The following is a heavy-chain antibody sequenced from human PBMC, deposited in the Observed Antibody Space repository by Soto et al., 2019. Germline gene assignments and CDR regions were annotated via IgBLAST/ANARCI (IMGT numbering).Heavy chain of an antibody. CDR1: NVSISTTSYT. CDR2: IYYTGST. Sequence: QMQLQESGPGLVKPSETLSLTCTVSNVSISTTSYTWGWIRQSPGKGLEWVGTIYYTGSTSYNPSLKSRVTIAVDTSKNQFSLKLASVTAADTAVYYCARHGSFWGQGTLVIVSS. CDR3: ARHGSF. J-gene: IGHJ4*02. V-gene: IGHV4-39*01. D-gene: IGHD3-16*02.